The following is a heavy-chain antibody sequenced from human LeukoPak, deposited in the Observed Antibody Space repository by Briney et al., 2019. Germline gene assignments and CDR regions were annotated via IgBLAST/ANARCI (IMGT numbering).Heavy chain of an antibody. CDR3: ARYEYSSGKGTYYYMDV. J-gene: IGHJ6*03. CDR2: INWNGGST. D-gene: IGHD6-25*01. V-gene: IGHV3-20*04. Sequence: GGSLRLSCAASGFTFDDYGMSWVRQAPGKGLEWVSGINWNGGSTGYADSVKGRFTISRDNAKNSLYLQMNSLRAEDTALYYCARYEYSSGKGTYYYMDVWGKGTTVTVSS. CDR1: GFTFDDYG.